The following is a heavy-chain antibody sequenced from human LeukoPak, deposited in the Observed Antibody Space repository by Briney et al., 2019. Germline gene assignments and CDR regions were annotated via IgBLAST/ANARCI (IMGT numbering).Heavy chain of an antibody. V-gene: IGHV1-8*01. J-gene: IGHJ4*02. CDR2: MNPNSGNT. CDR1: GYTFTSYD. D-gene: IGHD3-9*01. CDR3: ARGTHYDILTGYYTLDY. Sequence: ASVNVSCKASGYTFTSYDINWVRQATGQGLEWMGWMNPNSGNTGYAQKFQGRVTMTRNTSISTAYMELSSLRSEDTAVYYCARGTHYDILTGYYTLDYWGQGTLVTVSS.